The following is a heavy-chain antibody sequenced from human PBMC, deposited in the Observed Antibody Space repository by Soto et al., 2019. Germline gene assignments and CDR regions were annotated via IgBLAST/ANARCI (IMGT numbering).Heavy chain of an antibody. V-gene: IGHV4-59*01. CDR1: GCSLSPYY. D-gene: IGHD3-22*01. CDR3: ARESLDDYDTSTYPIDYFDY. J-gene: IGHJ4*02. CDR2: IYYTGST. Sequence: PETLSLTCTVSGCSLSPYYWSWIRQSPGKGLEWIGYIYYTGSTKFHPSLKSRVTISVDGSKNQFSLNLSSLTAADTAVDYCARESLDDYDTSTYPIDYFDYWGRGTLVTVS.